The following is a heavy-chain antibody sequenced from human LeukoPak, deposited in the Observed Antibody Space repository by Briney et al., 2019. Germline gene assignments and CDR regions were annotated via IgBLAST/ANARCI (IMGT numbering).Heavy chain of an antibody. Sequence: GESLKISCKGSGYIFTTYWIGWVRQMPGKGLEWMGIIYPGDSDTRYSPSFQGQFTISADKSISTAYLQWSSLKASDTAMYYCARSFYYDTSGYSKPNYFDPWGQGTLVTVSS. CDR2: IYPGDSDT. D-gene: IGHD3-22*01. V-gene: IGHV5-51*01. CDR3: ARSFYYDTSGYSKPNYFDP. J-gene: IGHJ5*02. CDR1: GYIFTTYW.